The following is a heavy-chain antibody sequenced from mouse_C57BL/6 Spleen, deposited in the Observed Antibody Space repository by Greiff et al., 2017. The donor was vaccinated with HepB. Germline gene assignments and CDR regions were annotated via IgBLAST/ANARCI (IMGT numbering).Heavy chain of an antibody. D-gene: IGHD1-1*01. CDR2: IYPGDGDT. CDR3: ARDPFITTVAAGDY. V-gene: IGHV1-82*01. Sequence: QVQLQQSGPELVKPGASVKISCKASGYAFSSSWMNWVKQRPGKGLEWIGRIYPGDGDTNYNGKFKGKATLTADKSSSTAYMQLSSLTSEDSAVYFCARDPFITTVAAGDYWGQGTTLTVSS. J-gene: IGHJ2*01. CDR1: GYAFSSSW.